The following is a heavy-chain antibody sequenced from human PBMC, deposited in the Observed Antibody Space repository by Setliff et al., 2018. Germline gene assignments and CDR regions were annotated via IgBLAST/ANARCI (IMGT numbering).Heavy chain of an antibody. V-gene: IGHV1-24*01. J-gene: IGHJ3*02. Sequence: GASVKVSYKVYGYTLTEFSINWVRQAPGKGLEWMGDFDPGDGETIYAQKFQGRVTMTEDTSTDTAFMELSSLRSEDTAVYYCARCHGALLYDAFDIWGQGTMVTVSS. CDR1: GYTLTEFS. CDR2: FDPGDGET. D-gene: IGHD4-17*01. CDR3: ARCHGALLYDAFDI.